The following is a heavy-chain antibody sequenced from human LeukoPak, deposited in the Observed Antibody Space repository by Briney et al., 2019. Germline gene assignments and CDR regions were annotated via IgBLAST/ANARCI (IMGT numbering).Heavy chain of an antibody. D-gene: IGHD3-10*01. V-gene: IGHV4-34*01. CDR3: ARGGMVRGGRVDY. CDR1: GGSFSGYY. Sequence: PSETLSHTCAVYGGSFSGYYWSWIRQPPGKGLEWIGEINHSGSTNYNPSLKSQDTISVDPSKNQFSLKLSSVAAADTGVYYCARGGMVRGGRVDYWGQGTLVTVSS. CDR2: INHSGST. J-gene: IGHJ4*02.